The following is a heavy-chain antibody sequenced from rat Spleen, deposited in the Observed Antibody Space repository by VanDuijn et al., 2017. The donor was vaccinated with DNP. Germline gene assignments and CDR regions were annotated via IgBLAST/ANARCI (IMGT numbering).Heavy chain of an antibody. CDR3: AIYFYSGDNWFAY. Sequence: EVQLVESGGGLVQPGRSMKLSCVASGFIFSSFPMAWVRQAPTKGLEWVATISTSGDSTYYRDSVKGRFTISRDNAKNTLYLQMYSLRSEDTATYYCAIYFYSGDNWFAYWGQGTLVTVSS. J-gene: IGHJ3*01. CDR2: ISTSGDST. V-gene: IGHV5-46*01. D-gene: IGHD1-1*01. CDR1: GFIFSSFP.